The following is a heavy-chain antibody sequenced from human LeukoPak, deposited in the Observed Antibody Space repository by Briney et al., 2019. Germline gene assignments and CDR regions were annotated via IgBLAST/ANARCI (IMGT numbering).Heavy chain of an antibody. CDR1: GGTFSSYA. J-gene: IGHJ4*02. CDR2: IVPIFGTA. D-gene: IGHD5-24*01. Sequence: SVKVSCKASGGTFSSYAISWARQAPGQGLEWMGGIVPIFGTANYAQKFQGRVTITADESTSTAYMELSSLRSEDTAVYYCASEMATTNDYWGQGTLVTVSS. V-gene: IGHV1-69*13. CDR3: ASEMATTNDY.